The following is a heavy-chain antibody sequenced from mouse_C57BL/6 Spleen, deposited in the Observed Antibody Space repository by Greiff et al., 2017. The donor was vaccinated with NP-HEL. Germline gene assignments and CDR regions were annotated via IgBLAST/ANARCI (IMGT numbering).Heavy chain of an antibody. Sequence: VQLQESGPELVKPGASVKISCKASGYAFSSSWMNWVKQRPGKGLEWIGRIYPGDGDTNYNGKFKGKATLTADKSSSTAYMQLSSLTSEDSAVYFCARRPYYYDSLVDVWGTGTTVTVSS. CDR1: GYAFSSSW. J-gene: IGHJ1*03. CDR2: IYPGDGDT. CDR3: ARRPYYYDSLVDV. V-gene: IGHV1-82*01. D-gene: IGHD1-1*01.